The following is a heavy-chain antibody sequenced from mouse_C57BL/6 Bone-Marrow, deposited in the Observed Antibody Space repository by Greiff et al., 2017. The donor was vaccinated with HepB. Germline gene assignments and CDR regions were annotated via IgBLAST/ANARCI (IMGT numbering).Heavy chain of an antibody. CDR2: IYPGSGST. CDR1: GYTFTSYW. Sequence: VQLQQPGAELVKPGASVKMSCKASGYTFTSYWITWVKQRPGQGLKWIGDIYPGSGSTNYNEKFKSKATLTVDTSSSTAYMQLSSLTSEDSAVYYCARRVMVTSYYAMDYWGQGTSVTVSS. J-gene: IGHJ4*01. V-gene: IGHV1-55*01. D-gene: IGHD2-2*01. CDR3: ARRVMVTSYYAMDY.